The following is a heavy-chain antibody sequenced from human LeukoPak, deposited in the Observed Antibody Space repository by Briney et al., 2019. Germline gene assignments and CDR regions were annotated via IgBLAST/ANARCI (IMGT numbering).Heavy chain of an antibody. J-gene: IGHJ3*02. CDR1: GFTFSDYS. CDR2: ISSSSSSI. V-gene: IGHV3-48*02. CDR3: ARGRYYGPGRAFDI. D-gene: IGHD3-10*01. Sequence: PGGSLRLSCAASGFTFSDYSMNWVRQAPGKGLVWVSYISSSSSSIYYADSVKGRFTISRDNAKNSLYVQMNSLRDEDTAVYYCARGRYYGPGRAFDIWGQGTMVTVSS.